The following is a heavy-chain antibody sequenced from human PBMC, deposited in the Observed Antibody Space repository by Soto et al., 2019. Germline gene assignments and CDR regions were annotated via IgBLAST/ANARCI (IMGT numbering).Heavy chain of an antibody. D-gene: IGHD2-2*01. CDR3: ARVVVPAAMTSRYFDY. CDR1: GYPFSSDC. Sequence: GGPVEVSLKASGYPFSSDCINWVGQAPWKGLEWMGWISAYNGNTNYAQKLQGRVTMTTDTSTSTAYMELRSLRSDDTAVYYCARVVVPAAMTSRYFDYWGQGTLVTVSS. J-gene: IGHJ4*02. V-gene: IGHV1-18*01. CDR2: ISAYNGNT.